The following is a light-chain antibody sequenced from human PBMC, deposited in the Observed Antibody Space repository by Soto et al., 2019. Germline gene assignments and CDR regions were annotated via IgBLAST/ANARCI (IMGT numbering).Light chain of an antibody. Sequence: EIVLTQSPGTLSLSPGERATLSCRASQSVSSSYLAWYQQKPGQAPSLLIYGAFTRATGIPARFSGTGSGTDFTLTISSLEPEDFAVYYCQQRSNWPPWTFGQGTKVDIK. J-gene: IGKJ1*01. CDR1: QSVSSSY. CDR3: QQRSNWPPWT. CDR2: GAF. V-gene: IGKV3D-20*02.